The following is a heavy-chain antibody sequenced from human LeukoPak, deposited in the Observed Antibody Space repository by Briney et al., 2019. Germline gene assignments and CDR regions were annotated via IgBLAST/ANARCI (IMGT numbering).Heavy chain of an antibody. D-gene: IGHD5-18*01. CDR3: ARGAGVDTAMVKYFDY. CDR2: TSSSSSYI. CDR1: GFTFSSYS. V-gene: IGHV3-21*01. Sequence: GGSLRLSCAASGFTFSSYSMNWVRQAPGKGLEWVSSTSSSSSYIYYRDSVKGRFTISRDNAKNSLYLQMNSLRAEDTAVYYCARGAGVDTAMVKYFDYWGQGTLVTVSS. J-gene: IGHJ4*02.